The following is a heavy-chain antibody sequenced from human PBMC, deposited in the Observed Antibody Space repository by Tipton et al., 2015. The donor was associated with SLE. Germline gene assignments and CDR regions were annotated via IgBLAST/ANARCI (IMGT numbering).Heavy chain of an antibody. V-gene: IGHV4-59*07. CDR3: ARFGVSYYYFYMDV. CDR1: GDPISENY. D-gene: IGHD3-10*01. Sequence: TLSLTCSVSGDPISENYWSWIRQPPGKGLEWIGYVYYSGSTNYNPSLESRVTISVDTSKNQFSLKLTSVTAADTAVYYCARFGVSYYYFYMDVWGKGTTVTISS. CDR2: VYYSGST. J-gene: IGHJ6*03.